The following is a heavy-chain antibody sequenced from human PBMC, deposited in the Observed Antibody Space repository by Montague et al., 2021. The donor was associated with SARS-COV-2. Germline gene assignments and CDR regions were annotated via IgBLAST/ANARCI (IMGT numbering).Heavy chain of an antibody. D-gene: IGHD3-3*01. Sequence: LSLSLAASGFTFSNYAMSWVRQAPGKGLEWVSVIYSGGSSTYYADSVKGRFTISRDNSKNTLYLQMNSLRAEDTAVYYCAKDPHYDFWSGYYFDYWGQGTLVTVSS. V-gene: IGHV3-23*03. CDR2: IYSGGSST. CDR3: AKDPHYDFWSGYYFDY. J-gene: IGHJ4*02. CDR1: GFTFSNYA.